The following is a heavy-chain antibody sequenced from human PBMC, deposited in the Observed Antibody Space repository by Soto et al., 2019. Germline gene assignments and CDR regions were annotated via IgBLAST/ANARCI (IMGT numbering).Heavy chain of an antibody. CDR3: AKGVQLRDVVAARNFDY. J-gene: IGHJ4*02. CDR2: INAGNGNT. D-gene: IGHD2-15*01. Sequence: ASVKVSCKASGYTFTSYAMHWVRQAPGQRLEWMGWINAGNGNTKYSQKFQGRVTITRDTSASTAYMELSSLRSEDTAVYYCAKGVQLRDVVAARNFDYWGQGTLVTVSS. CDR1: GYTFTSYA. V-gene: IGHV1-3*01.